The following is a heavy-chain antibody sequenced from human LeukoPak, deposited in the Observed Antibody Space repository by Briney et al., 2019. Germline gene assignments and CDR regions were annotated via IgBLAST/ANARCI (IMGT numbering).Heavy chain of an antibody. CDR2: INTDGSST. CDR3: AELGITMIGGV. J-gene: IGHJ6*04. CDR1: GFTFSSYW. V-gene: IGHV3-74*01. Sequence: GGSLRLSCAASGFTFSSYWMHWVRQAPGKGLVWVSRINTDGSSTNYATSVKGRFTMSRDNAKNTLYLQMNSLRAEDTAVYYCAELGITMIGGVWGKGTTVTISS. D-gene: IGHD3-10*02.